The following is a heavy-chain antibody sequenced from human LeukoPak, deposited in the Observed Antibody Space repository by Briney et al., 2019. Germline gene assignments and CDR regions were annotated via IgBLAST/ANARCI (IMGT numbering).Heavy chain of an antibody. Sequence: PSETLSLTCTVSGGSISSYYWSWIRQPPGKGLEWIGYIYYSGSNNYNASLKRRVTISVDTSKHPFSLKLSPVTAADTAVYYCAREWDYYDSSGYYDYWGQGTLVTVSS. CDR2: IYYSGSN. D-gene: IGHD3-22*01. CDR3: AREWDYYDSSGYYDY. J-gene: IGHJ4*02. CDR1: GGSISSYY. V-gene: IGHV4-59*01.